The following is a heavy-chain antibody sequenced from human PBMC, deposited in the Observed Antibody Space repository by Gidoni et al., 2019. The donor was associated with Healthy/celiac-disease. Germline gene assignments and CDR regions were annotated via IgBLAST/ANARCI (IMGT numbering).Heavy chain of an antibody. Sequence: EVQLVESGGGLVQPGRSLSLSCAASGFTFDDSAMHWVRQAPGKGLEWVSGISWNSGSIGYADSVKGRFTISRDNAKNSLYLQMNSLRAEDTALYYCAKDYSSSWKGGYFDYWGQGTLVTVSS. V-gene: IGHV3-9*01. CDR1: GFTFDDSA. D-gene: IGHD6-13*01. J-gene: IGHJ4*02. CDR2: ISWNSGSI. CDR3: AKDYSSSWKGGYFDY.